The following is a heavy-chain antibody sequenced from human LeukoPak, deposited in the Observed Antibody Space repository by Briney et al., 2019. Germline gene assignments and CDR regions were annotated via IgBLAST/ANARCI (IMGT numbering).Heavy chain of an antibody. V-gene: IGHV3-23*01. J-gene: IGHJ4*02. Sequence: QPGGSLRLSCAASGFTFRSYAMNWIRQVPGKGLEWVSSISGSDDSTHYADSVKGRFSISRDNSKNTLDLQMNSLRVEDTAVYYCAKELDSSGYFDYWGQGTLVTVSS. CDR1: GFTFRSYA. CDR2: ISGSDDST. D-gene: IGHD3-22*01. CDR3: AKELDSSGYFDY.